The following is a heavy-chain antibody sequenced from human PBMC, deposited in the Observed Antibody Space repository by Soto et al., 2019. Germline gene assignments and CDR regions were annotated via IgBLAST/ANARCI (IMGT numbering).Heavy chain of an antibody. J-gene: IGHJ5*02. Sequence: QVQLVESGGGVVQPGRSLRLSCAASGFTFSSYAMHWVRQAPGKGLEWVAVISYDGSNKYYADFVKGRFTISRDNSKNTLYLQMNSLRAEDTAVYYCAGRGGYDFWPTWGQGTLVTVSS. CDR2: ISYDGSNK. D-gene: IGHD3-3*01. CDR3: AGRGGYDFWPT. V-gene: IGHV3-30-3*01. CDR1: GFTFSSYA.